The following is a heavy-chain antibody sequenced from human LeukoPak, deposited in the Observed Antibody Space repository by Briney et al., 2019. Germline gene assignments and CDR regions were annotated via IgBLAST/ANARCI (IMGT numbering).Heavy chain of an antibody. CDR1: GDSISSGDYY. CDR3: ARGGYYGSGNDFRFDP. D-gene: IGHD3-10*01. CDR2: IHYTGST. V-gene: IGHV4-61*08. Sequence: SETLSLTCTVSGDSISSGDYYWSWIRQPPGKGLECIGYIHYTGSTNYNPSLKSRVTISADTSKNQFSLKLSSVTAADTAIYYCARGGYYGSGNDFRFDPWGQGTLVTVSS. J-gene: IGHJ5*02.